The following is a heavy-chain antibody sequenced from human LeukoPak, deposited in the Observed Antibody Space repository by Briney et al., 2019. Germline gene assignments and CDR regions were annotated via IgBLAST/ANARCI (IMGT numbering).Heavy chain of an antibody. Sequence: GGSLRLSCAASGFTFSSYAMHWVRQAPGKGLEWVAVISYDGSNKYYADSVKGRFTISRDNSKNTLYLQMNSPRAEDTAVYYCARAPGYYDSSGFWNDAFDIWGQGTMVTVSS. J-gene: IGHJ3*02. CDR3: ARAPGYYDSSGFWNDAFDI. CDR1: GFTFSSYA. V-gene: IGHV3-30-3*01. D-gene: IGHD3-22*01. CDR2: ISYDGSNK.